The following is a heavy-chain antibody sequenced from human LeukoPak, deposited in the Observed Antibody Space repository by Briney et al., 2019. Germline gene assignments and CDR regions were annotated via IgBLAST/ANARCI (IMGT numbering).Heavy chain of an antibody. Sequence: ASVKVSCKASGYTFTGYYMHWVRQAPGQGLEWMGWINPNSGGTNYAQKFQGRVTMTRDTSISTAYMELSRLRSDDTAVYCCARDPTVYYDSSEGNFDYWGQGTLVTVSS. CDR3: ARDPTVYYDSSEGNFDY. V-gene: IGHV1-2*02. J-gene: IGHJ4*02. CDR1: GYTFTGYY. D-gene: IGHD3-22*01. CDR2: INPNSGGT.